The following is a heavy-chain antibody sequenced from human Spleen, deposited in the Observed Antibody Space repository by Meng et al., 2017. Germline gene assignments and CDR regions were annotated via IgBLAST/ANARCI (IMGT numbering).Heavy chain of an antibody. V-gene: IGHV4-4*02. J-gene: IGHJ4*02. CDR2: IYHSGSA. Sequence: VQLQESGPGLGKPSGTLSLTCGVSGGSITSNNRWSWVRQPPGKGLEWIGEIYHSGSANYNPSLKSRLTISVDKSKTQFSLTLSSVTAADTAVYYCARKYGNYPYYFDYWGQGTLVTVSS. D-gene: IGHD1-7*01. CDR3: ARKYGNYPYYFDY. CDR1: GGSITSNNR.